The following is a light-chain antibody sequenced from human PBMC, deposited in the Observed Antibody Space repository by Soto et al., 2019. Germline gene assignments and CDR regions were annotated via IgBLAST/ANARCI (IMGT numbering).Light chain of an antibody. CDR3: QQYDNLPPTWT. Sequence: DNQMTQSPSSLSASVGDRVTITCRASQSISTYLNWYQQKPGKAPKLLIYAASTLQSGVPSRFSGGGSGTHFTFTISNLQPEDIATYYCQQYDNLPPTWTFGQGTKVEIE. CDR1: QSISTY. V-gene: IGKV1-33*01. CDR2: AAS. J-gene: IGKJ1*01.